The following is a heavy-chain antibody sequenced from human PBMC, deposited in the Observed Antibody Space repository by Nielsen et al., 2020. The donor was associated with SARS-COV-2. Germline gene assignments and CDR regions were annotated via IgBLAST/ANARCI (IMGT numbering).Heavy chain of an antibody. V-gene: IGHV3-15*01. CDR3: TTGGIH. J-gene: IGHJ4*02. Sequence: GGSLRLSYAASGFTFSNAWMSWVRQAPGKGLEWVGRTKSRTDGGTTDYAAPVKGRFTISRDDSKNTLYLQMNSLKTEDTAVYYCTTGGIHWGQGTLVTVSS. CDR1: GFTFSNAW. D-gene: IGHD2-15*01. CDR2: TKSRTDGGTT.